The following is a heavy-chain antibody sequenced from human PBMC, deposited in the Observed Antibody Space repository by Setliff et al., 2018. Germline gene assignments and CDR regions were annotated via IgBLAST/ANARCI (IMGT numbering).Heavy chain of an antibody. Sequence: ASVKVSCKASGYSFSSNAFHWVRQAPGQTLKWMGWIHAGSSNTLYSQRFQDRITISRDTSATTVHMELSSLRSDDTAVYYCARMSTSGPHYDYWGQGTLVTVSS. D-gene: IGHD2-8*02. CDR1: GYSFSSNA. J-gene: IGHJ4*02. CDR3: ARMSTSGPHYDY. CDR2: IHAGSSNT. V-gene: IGHV1-3*01.